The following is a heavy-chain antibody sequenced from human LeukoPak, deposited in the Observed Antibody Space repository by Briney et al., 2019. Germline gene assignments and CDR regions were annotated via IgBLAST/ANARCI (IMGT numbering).Heavy chain of an antibody. CDR2: INWNGGST. CDR3: ARGGYYYYGMDV. Sequence: PGGSLRLSCAASGFTFDDYGMSWVRQAPGKGLEWVSGINWNGGSTGYADSLKGRFTISRDNAKNSLYLQMNSLRAEDTAVYYCARGGYYYYGMDVWGQGTTVTVSS. J-gene: IGHJ6*02. V-gene: IGHV3-20*04. CDR1: GFTFDDYG.